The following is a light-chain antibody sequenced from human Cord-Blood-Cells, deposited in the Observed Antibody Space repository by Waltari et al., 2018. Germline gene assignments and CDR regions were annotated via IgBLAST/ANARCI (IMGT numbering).Light chain of an antibody. CDR2: AAS. V-gene: IGKV1-39*01. Sequence: DIQMTQSPSSLSASVVYRVTITCRASQSISSYLNWYQQTPGKAPKLLIYAASSLQSRVPSRFSGSGSGTDFTLTISSLQPEDFATYYCQQSYSTPPAFGGGTKVEIK. CDR1: QSISSY. CDR3: QQSYSTPPA. J-gene: IGKJ4*01.